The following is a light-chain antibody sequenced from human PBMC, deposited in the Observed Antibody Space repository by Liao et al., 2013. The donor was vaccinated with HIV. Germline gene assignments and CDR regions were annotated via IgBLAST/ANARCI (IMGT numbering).Light chain of an antibody. V-gene: IGLV3-21*01. Sequence: SYELTQPPSVSVAPGKTARITCGGDNIGSKSVHWYHQKPGQAPLLVISYDKDRPSGTPERFSGSNSGNTATLTISRVEAGDEADYYCQVWDSSAGWVFGGGTKLAVL. CDR1: NIGSKS. CDR2: YDK. J-gene: IGLJ3*02. CDR3: QVWDSSAGWV.